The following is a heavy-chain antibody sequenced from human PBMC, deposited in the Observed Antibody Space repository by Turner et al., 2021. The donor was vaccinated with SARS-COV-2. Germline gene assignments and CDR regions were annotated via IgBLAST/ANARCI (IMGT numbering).Heavy chain of an antibody. Sequence: EVQLVESGGGQVRPGGSLTLSCAGSGITVSSNYMNWDRQAPGNGLEWVSVIYSGGSTYYADSVKGRFTISRHNSKNTLYLQMNSLRAEDTAVYYCARYLNYYGMDVWGQGTTVTVSS. J-gene: IGHJ6*02. CDR2: IYSGGST. D-gene: IGHD3-9*01. CDR1: GITVSSNY. V-gene: IGHV3-53*04. CDR3: ARYLNYYGMDV.